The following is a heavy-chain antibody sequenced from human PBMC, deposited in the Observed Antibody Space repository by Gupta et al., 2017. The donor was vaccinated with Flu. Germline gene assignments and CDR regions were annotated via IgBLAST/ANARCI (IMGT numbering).Heavy chain of an antibody. Sequence: MHWVRQGPGKGLEWVSPMSFDGHNRYTADSVKGRFTVARDNSKKTLYLQMTGLRPEDSAVYYCAKDPGADYDFWSGHYCDPWGPGTLVTVSS. J-gene: IGHJ5*02. D-gene: IGHD3-3*01. CDR2: MSFDGHNR. CDR3: AKDPGADYDFWSGHYCDP. V-gene: IGHV3-30*18.